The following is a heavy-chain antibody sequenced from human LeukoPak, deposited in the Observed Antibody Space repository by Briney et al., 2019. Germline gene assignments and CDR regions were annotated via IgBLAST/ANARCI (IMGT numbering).Heavy chain of an antibody. D-gene: IGHD5-18*01. Sequence: SETLSLTCAAYGGSFSGYYWSWIRQPPGKGLEWIGEINHSGSTNYNPSLKSRVTISVDTSKNQFSLKLSSVTAADTAVYYCARKRYSYDPQLDYWGQGTLVTVSS. CDR3: ARKRYSYDPQLDY. J-gene: IGHJ4*02. CDR2: INHSGST. CDR1: GGSFSGYY. V-gene: IGHV4-34*01.